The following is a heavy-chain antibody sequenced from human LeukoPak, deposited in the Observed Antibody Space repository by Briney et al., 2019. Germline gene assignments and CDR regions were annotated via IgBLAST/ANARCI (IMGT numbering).Heavy chain of an antibody. D-gene: IGHD3-22*01. CDR3: ARYYYDSSGYHRLFDY. V-gene: IGHV4-59*01. CDR1: GGSINYYY. J-gene: IGHJ4*02. CDR2: IYYSGGT. Sequence: SETLSLTCTVSGGSINYYYWMWIRQPPGKGLEWIGYIYYSGGTHYNPSLKSRVTMLVDTSKNQFSLKLTAVTAADTAMYYCARYYYDSSGYHRLFDYWGQGTLVTVSS.